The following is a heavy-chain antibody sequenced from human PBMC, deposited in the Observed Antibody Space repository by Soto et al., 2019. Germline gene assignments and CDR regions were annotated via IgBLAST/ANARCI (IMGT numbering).Heavy chain of an antibody. CDR2: IWYDGSNK. CDR3: ARAQYDYVWGSYRYNAFDI. Sequence: HPGGSLRLSCAASGFTFSSYGMHWVRQAPGKGLEWVAVIWYDGSNKYYADSVKGRFTISRDNSKNTLYLQMNSLRAEDTAVYYCARAQYDYVWGSYRYNAFDIWGQGTMVTVSS. V-gene: IGHV3-33*01. CDR1: GFTFSSYG. D-gene: IGHD3-16*02. J-gene: IGHJ3*02.